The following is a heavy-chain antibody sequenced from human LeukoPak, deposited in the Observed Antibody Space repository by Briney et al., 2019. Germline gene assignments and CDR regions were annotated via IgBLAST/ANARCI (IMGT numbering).Heavy chain of an antibody. V-gene: IGHV3-30*02. J-gene: IGHJ6*02. CDR1: GFTFSSYG. Sequence: GGSLRLSCAASGFTFSSYGMHWVRQAPGKGLEWVAFIRYDGSNKYYADSVKGRFTISRDNRKNLLHLQMNSLRPDDSAVYYCAKDLGSAITSALALDVWGQGTTVTVS. CDR3: AKDLGSAITSALALDV. D-gene: IGHD2-15*01. CDR2: IRYDGSNK.